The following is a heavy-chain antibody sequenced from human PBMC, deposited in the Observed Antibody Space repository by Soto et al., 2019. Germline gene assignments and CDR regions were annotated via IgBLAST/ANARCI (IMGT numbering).Heavy chain of an antibody. Sequence: PXVCLRLSCAAPRSIFSSNYMTWVRQAPGKGLEWVSIIYSDGRTNYADSVKGRFTISRDNSKNTVYLQMTSLSADDTAVYYCAREISEGFGEPWLDPWGQGTLVTVSS. V-gene: IGHV3-53*01. CDR2: IYSDGRT. CDR1: RSIFSSNY. CDR3: AREISEGFGEPWLDP. J-gene: IGHJ5*02. D-gene: IGHD3-10*01.